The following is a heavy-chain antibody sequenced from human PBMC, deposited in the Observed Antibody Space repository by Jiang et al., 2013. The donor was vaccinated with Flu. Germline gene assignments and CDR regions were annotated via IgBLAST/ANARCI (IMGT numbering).Heavy chain of an antibody. CDR3: ARGGVVVGMDYFDF. Sequence: GGLVKPGGSLRLSCTVSGFTFESFSMNWVRQAPGKGPEWVSSISRDSSYIYNADSVKGRFTISRDNAKNSLYLQMNSLRVDDTAVYFCARGGVVVGMDYFDFWGQGTLVTVSA. CDR1: GFTFESFS. D-gene: IGHD3-22*01. V-gene: IGHV3-21*01. J-gene: IGHJ4*02. CDR2: ISRDSSYI.